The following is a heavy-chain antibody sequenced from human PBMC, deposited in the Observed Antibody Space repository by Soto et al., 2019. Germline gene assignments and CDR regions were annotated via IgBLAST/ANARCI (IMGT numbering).Heavy chain of an antibody. J-gene: IGHJ4*02. CDR3: ARGRYCSSTSCPTATEYYFDY. Sequence: QVPLVQSGAEVKKPGASVKVSCKASGYTFTSYDINWVRQATGQGLEWMGWMNPNSGNTGYAQKFQGRVIMTRNTSISTAYMELSSLRSEDTAVYYCARGRYCSSTSCPTATEYYFDYWGQGTLVTVSS. CDR2: MNPNSGNT. V-gene: IGHV1-8*01. CDR1: GYTFTSYD. D-gene: IGHD2-2*01.